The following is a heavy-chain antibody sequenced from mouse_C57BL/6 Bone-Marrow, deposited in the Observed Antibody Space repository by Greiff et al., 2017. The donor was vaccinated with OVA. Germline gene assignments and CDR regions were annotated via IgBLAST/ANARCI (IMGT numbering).Heavy chain of an antibody. CDR2: ISRGGSYP. J-gene: IGHJ2*01. CDR1: GFTFSSYG. D-gene: IGHD2-1*01. V-gene: IGHV5-6*01. CDR3: ARRHGNYVGYFDY. Sequence: VQLKESGGDLVKPGGSLKLSCAASGFTFSSYGMSWVRQTPDKRLAWVATISRGGSYPYYQDSVKGRFTISRDNAKNTLYLQMSSLKSEDTARYYCARRHGNYVGYFDYWGQGTTLTVSS.